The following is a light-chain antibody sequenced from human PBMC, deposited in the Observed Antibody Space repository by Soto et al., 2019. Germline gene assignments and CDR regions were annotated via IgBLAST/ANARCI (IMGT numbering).Light chain of an antibody. Sequence: DRVTXTGRASQSVSRRLAWHQQKPGQANRIRMYEASTWPSGISDRLSGSGSGTEFTLTISSLQSEDFAVYYCQLCHNWPIALGQGTRVEIK. CDR2: EAS. V-gene: IGKV3-15*01. CDR1: QSVSRR. J-gene: IGKJ5*01. CDR3: QLCHNWPIA.